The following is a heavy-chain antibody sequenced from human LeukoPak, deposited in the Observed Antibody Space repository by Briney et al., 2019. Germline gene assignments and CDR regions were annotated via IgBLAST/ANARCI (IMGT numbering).Heavy chain of an antibody. CDR1: GFTFSSYA. CDR3: AKVTGGSSSFSLDY. J-gene: IGHJ4*02. Sequence: GGSLRLSCAASGFTFSSYAMSWVRQAPGKGLEWVSAISGSGGSTYYADSVKGRFTIPRDNSKNTLYLQMNSLRAEDTAVYYCAKVTGGSSSFSLDYWGQGTLVTVSS. D-gene: IGHD6-6*01. CDR2: ISGSGGST. V-gene: IGHV3-23*01.